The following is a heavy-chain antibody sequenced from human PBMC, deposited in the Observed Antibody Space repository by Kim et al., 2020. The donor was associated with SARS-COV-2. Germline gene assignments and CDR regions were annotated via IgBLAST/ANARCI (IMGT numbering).Heavy chain of an antibody. CDR3: ARDRESSGEHYYGSGSPTSAYYYYGMDV. D-gene: IGHD3-10*01. Sequence: GGSLRLSCAASGFTFSSYSMNWVRQAPGKGLEWVSSISSSSSYIYYADSVKGRFTISRDNAKNSLYLQMNSLRAEDTAVYYCARDRESSGEHYYGSGSPTSAYYYYGMDVWGQGTTVTVSS. CDR2: ISSSSSYI. V-gene: IGHV3-21*01. J-gene: IGHJ6*02. CDR1: GFTFSSYS.